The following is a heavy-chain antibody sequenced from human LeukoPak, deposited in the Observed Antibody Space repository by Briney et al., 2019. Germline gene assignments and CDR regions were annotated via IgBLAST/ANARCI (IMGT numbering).Heavy chain of an antibody. V-gene: IGHV1-8*01. CDR1: GYSFTTYD. D-gene: IGHD3-10*01. J-gene: IGHJ5*02. CDR3: ARGGSGNWFDP. Sequence: GASVKVSCKASGYSFTTYDINWVRQATGQGLEWMGWMNPNSGNTGYAQRFQGRVAMTRDTSISTAYMELSSLRSEDTAVYYCARGGSGNWFDPWGQGTLVTVSS. CDR2: MNPNSGNT.